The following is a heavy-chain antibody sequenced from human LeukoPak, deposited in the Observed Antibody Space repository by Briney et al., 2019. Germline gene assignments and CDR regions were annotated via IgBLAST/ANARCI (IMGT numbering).Heavy chain of an antibody. CDR3: ARDLRLWFGESPFDY. CDR2: INSDGSST. Sequence: GGSLRLSCAASGFTLSSHWMHWVRQAPGKGLVWVSRINSDGSSTSYADSVKGRFTISRANANNTLYLQMHSLRADDTAVYFCARDLRLWFGESPFDYWLQGTLVTVSS. V-gene: IGHV3-74*01. J-gene: IGHJ4*02. CDR1: GFTLSSHW. D-gene: IGHD3-10*01.